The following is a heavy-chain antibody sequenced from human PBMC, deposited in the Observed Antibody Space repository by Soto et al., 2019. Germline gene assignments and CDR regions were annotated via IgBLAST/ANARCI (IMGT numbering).Heavy chain of an antibody. J-gene: IGHJ6*02. CDR3: AKDQGGYMVSGMDV. CDR1: GYTFTDYY. CDR2: INPNNGAT. Sequence: ASVKVSCKASGYTFTDYYIYWLRQAPGHGLEWMGWINPNNGATNYAHNFQGRVTMTGDTSIRAAYMELSRLSSDDTAVYYCAKDQGGYMVSGMDVWGQGTTVTVSS. D-gene: IGHD2-2*02. V-gene: IGHV1-2*02.